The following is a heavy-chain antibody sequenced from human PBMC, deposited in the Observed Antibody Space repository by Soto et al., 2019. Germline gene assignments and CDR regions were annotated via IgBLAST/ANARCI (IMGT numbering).Heavy chain of an antibody. V-gene: IGHV4-39*01. CDR2: IYDSGST. J-gene: IGHJ4*02. Sequence: QLQLQESGRGLVKPSRTLSLTCTVSDGSISSSSYYWGWIRQPPGKGLEWIGSIYDSGSTYYNPSLKSRVTISEDTSKNQFSLKLSSVTAADTAVYYCATLWFGELPAPDYWGQGTLVTVSS. CDR3: ATLWFGELPAPDY. CDR1: DGSISSSSYY. D-gene: IGHD3-10*01.